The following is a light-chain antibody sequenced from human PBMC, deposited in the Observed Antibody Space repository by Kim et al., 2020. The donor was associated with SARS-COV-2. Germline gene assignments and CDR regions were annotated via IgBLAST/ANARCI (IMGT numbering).Light chain of an antibody. V-gene: IGLV3-9*01. CDR3: QVWDSSPV. CDR2: RDN. Sequence: SYELTQPLSVSVALGQTARITCGGNNIGSKNVHWYQQKPGQAPVLVIYRDNNRPSGIPERFSGSNSGNTATLTISRAQAGDEADYYCQVWDSSPVFGGGTKLTVL. J-gene: IGLJ3*02. CDR1: NIGSKN.